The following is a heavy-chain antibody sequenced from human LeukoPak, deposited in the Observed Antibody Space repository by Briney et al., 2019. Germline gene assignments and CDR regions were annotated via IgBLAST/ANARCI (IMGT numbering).Heavy chain of an antibody. CDR1: GGSISSSSYY. J-gene: IGHJ4*02. CDR3: ARARKRWLQSGYYFDY. D-gene: IGHD5-24*01. V-gene: IGHV4-39*07. CDR2: IYYSGST. Sequence: PSETLSLTCTVSGGSISSSSYYWGWIRQPPGKGLEWIGSIYYSGSTYYNPSLKSRVTISVDTSKNQFSLKLSSVTAADTAVYYCARARKRWLQSGYYFDYWGQGTLVTVSS.